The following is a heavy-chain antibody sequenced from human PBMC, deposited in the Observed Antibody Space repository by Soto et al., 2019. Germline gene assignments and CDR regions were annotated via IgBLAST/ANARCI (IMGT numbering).Heavy chain of an antibody. V-gene: IGHV4-39*01. Sequence: QLQLQESGPGLVKPSETLSLTCTVSGGSISSSSYYWGWIRQPPGKGLEWIGSIYYSGSTYYNPSLKSRVTISVDTSKNQFSLKLSSVTAADTAVYYCASGDIVVVVAAKLHDAFDIWGQGTMVTVSS. J-gene: IGHJ3*02. CDR3: ASGDIVVVVAAKLHDAFDI. D-gene: IGHD2-15*01. CDR1: GGSISSSSYY. CDR2: IYYSGST.